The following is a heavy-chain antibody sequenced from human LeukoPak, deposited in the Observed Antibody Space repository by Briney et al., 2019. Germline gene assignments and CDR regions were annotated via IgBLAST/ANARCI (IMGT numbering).Heavy chain of an antibody. J-gene: IGHJ4*02. CDR2: INPNSGGT. V-gene: IGHV1-2*02. Sequence: ASVKVSCKASGGTFSSYSINWVRQAPGQGLEWMGWINPNSGGTNYAQKFQGRVTMTRDTSISTAYMELSRLRSDDTAVYYCARDSAILDVGFFDYWGQGTLVTVSS. CDR1: GGTFSSYS. CDR3: ARDSAILDVGFFDY. D-gene: IGHD3-3*01.